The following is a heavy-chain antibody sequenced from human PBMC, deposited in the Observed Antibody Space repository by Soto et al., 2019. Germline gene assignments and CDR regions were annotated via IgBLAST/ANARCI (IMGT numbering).Heavy chain of an antibody. CDR1: GFTFSSYA. J-gene: IGHJ4*02. V-gene: IGHV3-30-3*01. CDR3: ARGMELALG. CDR2: ISYDGSNK. Sequence: HPGGSLRLSCAASGFTFSSYAMHWVRQAPGKGLEWVAVISYDGSNKYYADSVKGRFTISRDNSKNTLYLQMNSLRAEDTAVYYCARGMELALGWGQGTLVTVSS. D-gene: IGHD1-26*01.